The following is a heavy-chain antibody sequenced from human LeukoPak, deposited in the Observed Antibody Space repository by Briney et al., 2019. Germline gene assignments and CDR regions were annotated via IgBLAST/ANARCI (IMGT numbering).Heavy chain of an antibody. CDR3: ARELIPRIAAAGTGWFDP. CDR2: IYTSGST. D-gene: IGHD6-13*01. J-gene: IGHJ5*02. Sequence: SETLSLTCTVSGGSISSYYWSWIRQPAGKGLEWIGRIYTSGSTNYNPSLKSRVTMSVDTSKNQFSLKLSSVTAADTAVYYCARELIPRIAAAGTGWFDPWGQGTLVTVSS. CDR1: GGSISSYY. V-gene: IGHV4-4*07.